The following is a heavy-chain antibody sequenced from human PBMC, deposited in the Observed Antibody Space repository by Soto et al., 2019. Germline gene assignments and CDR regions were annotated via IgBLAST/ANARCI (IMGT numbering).Heavy chain of an antibody. J-gene: IGHJ4*02. V-gene: IGHV3-30*18. CDR3: AKDHGSGGYCSSTSCHALYYFDY. D-gene: IGHD2-2*01. Sequence: PGGSLRLSCAASGFTFSSYGMHWVRQAPGKGLEWVAVISYDGSNKYYADSVKGRFTISRDNSKNTLYLQMNSLRAEDTAVYYCAKDHGSGGYCSSTSCHALYYFDYWGQGTLVTVSS. CDR2: ISYDGSNK. CDR1: GFTFSSYG.